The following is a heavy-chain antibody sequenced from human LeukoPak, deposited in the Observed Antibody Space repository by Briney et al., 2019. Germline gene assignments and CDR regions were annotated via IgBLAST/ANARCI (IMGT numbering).Heavy chain of an antibody. CDR1: GFTFSSYS. J-gene: IGHJ4*02. Sequence: GGSLRLSCAASGFTFSSYSMNWVRQAPGKGLEWVSSISSSSSYIYYADSVKGRFTISRDNAKNSLYLQMNSLRAEDTAVYYCAIPREGLRHLRAFDYWGQGTLVTVSS. D-gene: IGHD5-12*01. CDR3: AIPREGLRHLRAFDY. V-gene: IGHV3-21*01. CDR2: ISSSSSYI.